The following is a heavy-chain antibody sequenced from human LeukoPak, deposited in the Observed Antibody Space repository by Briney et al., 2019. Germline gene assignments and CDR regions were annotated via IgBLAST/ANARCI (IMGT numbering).Heavy chain of an antibody. V-gene: IGHV3-7*01. CDR3: ARGSEYTSSTNYYFDY. D-gene: IGHD6-6*01. Sequence: GGSLRLSCAASGFTFSSYWMSWVRQAPGKGLEGVANIKQDGSEKHYVDSVKGRFTISRDNAKKSLFLPMNSLRVEDTAVYYCARGSEYTSSTNYYFDYWGQGTLGTASS. CDR1: GFTFSSYW. J-gene: IGHJ4*02. CDR2: IKQDGSEK.